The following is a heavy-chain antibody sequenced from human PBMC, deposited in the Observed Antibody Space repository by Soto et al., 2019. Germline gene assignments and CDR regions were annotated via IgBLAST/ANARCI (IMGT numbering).Heavy chain of an antibody. D-gene: IGHD2-15*01. CDR2: FDPEDGET. Sequence: ASVKVSCKVSGYTLTELSMHWVRQAPGKGLEWMGGFDPEDGETIYAQKFQGRVTMTEDTSTDTAYMELSSLRSEDTAVYYCATDRHCSGGSCYWFDPWGQGTLVTVSS. V-gene: IGHV1-24*01. CDR3: ATDRHCSGGSCYWFDP. J-gene: IGHJ5*02. CDR1: GYTLTELS.